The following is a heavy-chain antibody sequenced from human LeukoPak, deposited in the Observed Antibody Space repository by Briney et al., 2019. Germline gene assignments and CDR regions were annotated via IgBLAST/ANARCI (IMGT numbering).Heavy chain of an antibody. Sequence: PGGSLRLSCAASGFTFSSYAMSWVRQAPGKGLEWVSAITGSSDSTYYADSVKGRITISRDNSKNTLYLQMNSLRAEDTAVYYCAKGFSGSGYSSLDYWGQGTLVTVSS. CDR3: AKGFSGSGYSSLDY. J-gene: IGHJ4*02. D-gene: IGHD6-19*01. CDR1: GFTFSSYA. CDR2: ITGSSDST. V-gene: IGHV3-23*01.